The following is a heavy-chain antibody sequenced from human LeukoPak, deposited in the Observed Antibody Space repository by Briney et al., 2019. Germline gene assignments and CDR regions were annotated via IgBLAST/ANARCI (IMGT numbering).Heavy chain of an antibody. V-gene: IGHV4-34*01. CDR1: GGSFSGYY. CDR3: ARDQQLVFNWFDP. CDR2: INHSGST. J-gene: IGHJ5*02. D-gene: IGHD6-13*01. Sequence: PSETLSLTCAVYGGSFSGYYWSWIRQPPGKGLEWIGEINHSGSTNYNPSLKSRVTISVDTSKNQFSLKLSSVTAADTAVYYCARDQQLVFNWFDPWGQGTLVTVSS.